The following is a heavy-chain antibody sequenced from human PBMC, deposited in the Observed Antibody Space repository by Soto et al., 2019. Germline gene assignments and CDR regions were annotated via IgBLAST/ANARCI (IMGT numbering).Heavy chain of an antibody. Sequence: QVQLVESGGGVVQPGRSLRLSCAASGFTFSTFAMHWVRQAPGKGLDWVAVISYDGSNKYYADSVKGRFTISRANSKNTLYLQMNSLRSDDTAVYYCARDPAGGSGHYYLFDYWGQGTLVTVSS. V-gene: IGHV3-30-3*01. D-gene: IGHD3-22*01. CDR3: ARDPAGGSGHYYLFDY. CDR2: ISYDGSNK. J-gene: IGHJ4*02. CDR1: GFTFSTFA.